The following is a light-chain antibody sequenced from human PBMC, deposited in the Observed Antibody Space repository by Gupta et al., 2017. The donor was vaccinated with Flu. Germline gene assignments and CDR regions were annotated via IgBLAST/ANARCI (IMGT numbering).Light chain of an antibody. V-gene: IGLV2-14*01. CDR1: GKNS. CDR2: EGN. CDR3: CSYKNSSAHGL. Sequence: GKNSVSWYQQQPGKAPKLFIFEGNNRPSGVSARFSGSRSGKTASLTICGLQDEDEADYYCCSYKNSSAHGLFGGGTRLTVL. J-gene: IGLJ2*01.